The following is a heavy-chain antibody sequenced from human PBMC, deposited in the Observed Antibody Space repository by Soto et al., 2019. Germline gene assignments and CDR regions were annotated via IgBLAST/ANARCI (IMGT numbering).Heavy chain of an antibody. CDR1: GLMFSSLA. CDR3: AKDSTSVSVSAARVYGIDV. V-gene: IGHV3-23*01. D-gene: IGHD2-2*01. CDR2: TRTNGEQT. J-gene: IGHJ6*02. Sequence: GSMTLSCAVSGLMFSSLALAWVRQAQEGGLEWVATTRTNGEQTYYTSSMDGRFTVSRDNGKNTLFMAMSILRATGPGIYYCAKDSTSVSVSAARVYGIDVWGQGTTGT.